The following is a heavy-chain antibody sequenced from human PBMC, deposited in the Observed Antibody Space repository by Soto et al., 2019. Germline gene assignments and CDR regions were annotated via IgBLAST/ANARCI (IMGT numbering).Heavy chain of an antibody. J-gene: IGHJ4*02. CDR1: GYTLTELS. D-gene: IGHD1-1*01. CDR3: ATTHPKQLTRGGYFDY. CDR2: FDPEDGET. Sequence: ASVKVSCKXSGYTLTELSMHWVRQAPGKGLEWMGGFDPEDGETIYAQKFQGRVTMTEDTSTDTAYMELSSLRSEDTAVYYCATTHPKQLTRGGYFDYWGQGTLVTV. V-gene: IGHV1-24*01.